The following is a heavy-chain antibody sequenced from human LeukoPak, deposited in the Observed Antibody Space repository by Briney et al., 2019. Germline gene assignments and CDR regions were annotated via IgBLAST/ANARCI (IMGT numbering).Heavy chain of an antibody. CDR3: ARHGYDFWSGPPFDY. V-gene: IGHV4-39*01. J-gene: IGHJ4*02. CDR2: IYYSGST. D-gene: IGHD3-3*01. CDR1: GGSFSSYY. Sequence: SETLSLTCAVYGGSFSSYYWGWIRQPPGKGLEWIGSIYYSGSTYYNPSLKSRVTISVDTSKNQFSLKLSSVTAADTAVYYCARHGYDFWSGPPFDYWGQGTLVTVSS.